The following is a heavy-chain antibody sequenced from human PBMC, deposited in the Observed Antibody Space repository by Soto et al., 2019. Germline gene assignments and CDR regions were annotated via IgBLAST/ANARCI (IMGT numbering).Heavy chain of an antibody. CDR1: GFTFSSYA. CDR2: ISYDGSNK. J-gene: IGHJ3*02. Sequence: GGSLRLSCAASGFTFSSYAMHWVRQAPGKGLEWVAVISYDGSNKYYADSVKGRFTISRDNSKNTLYLQMNSLRAEDTAVYYCARGALMVRGVLTAFDIWGQGTMVTVSS. V-gene: IGHV3-30-3*01. D-gene: IGHD3-10*01. CDR3: ARGALMVRGVLTAFDI.